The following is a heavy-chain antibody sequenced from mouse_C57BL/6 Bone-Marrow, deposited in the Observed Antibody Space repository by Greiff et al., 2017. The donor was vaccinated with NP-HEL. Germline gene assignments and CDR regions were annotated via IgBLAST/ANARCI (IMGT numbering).Heavy chain of an antibody. CDR1: GFTFSDYY. J-gene: IGHJ1*03. V-gene: IGHV5-12*01. Sequence: EVQRVESGGGLVQPGGSLKLSCAASGFTFSDYYMYWVRQTPEKRLEWVAYISNGGGSTYYPATVKGRFTISRDNAKNTLYLQMSRLKSEDTAMYYCARRYYGSSYRYFDVWGTGTTVTVSS. CDR3: ARRYYGSSYRYFDV. D-gene: IGHD1-1*01. CDR2: ISNGGGST.